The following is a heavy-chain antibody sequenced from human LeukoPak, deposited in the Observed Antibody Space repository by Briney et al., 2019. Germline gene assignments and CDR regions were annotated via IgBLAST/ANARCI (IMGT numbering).Heavy chain of an antibody. V-gene: IGHV1-69*04. D-gene: IGHD2-2*02. CDR2: IIPILGIA. CDR1: GGTFSSYA. Sequence: GASVKVSCKASGGTFSSYAISWVRQAPGQGLEWMGRIIPILGIANYAQKFQGRVTITADKSTSTAYMELSSLRSEDTAVYYCARERVYCSGTSCYTFDYWGQGTLVTVSS. CDR3: ARERVYCSGTSCYTFDY. J-gene: IGHJ4*02.